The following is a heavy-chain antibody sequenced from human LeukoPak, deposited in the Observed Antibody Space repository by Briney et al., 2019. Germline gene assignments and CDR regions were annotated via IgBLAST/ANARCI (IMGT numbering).Heavy chain of an antibody. Sequence: SETLSLTCTVSGGSISSYYWSWIRQPPGKGLEWIGYIYYSGSTNCNPSLKSRVTISVDTSKNQFSLKLSSVTAADTAVYYCAREPYSGQLDYWGQGTLVTVSS. CDR1: GGSISSYY. J-gene: IGHJ4*02. CDR2: IYYSGST. V-gene: IGHV4-59*01. D-gene: IGHD2-21*01. CDR3: AREPYSGQLDY.